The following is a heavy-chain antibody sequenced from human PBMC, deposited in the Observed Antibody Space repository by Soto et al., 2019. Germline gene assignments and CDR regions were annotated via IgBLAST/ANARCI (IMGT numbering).Heavy chain of an antibody. CDR2: VYNRGNT. Sequence: SETLSLTCTVSGGSISTYYWSWIRQPPGKGLEWIGYVYNRGNTEYDPSLKSRVTIWEDMSKNQVSLRLSSVTAADTAIYYCARDRQHTYGNCFDPWGQGTLVTVSS. J-gene: IGHJ5*02. CDR3: ARDRQHTYGNCFDP. V-gene: IGHV4-59*01. D-gene: IGHD4-17*01. CDR1: GGSISTYY.